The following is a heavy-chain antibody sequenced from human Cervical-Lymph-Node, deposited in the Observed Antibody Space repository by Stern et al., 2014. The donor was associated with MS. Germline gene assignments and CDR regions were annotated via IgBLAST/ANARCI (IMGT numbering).Heavy chain of an antibody. Sequence: FFHPFFSLKLSFAFSFITFTSSSVHLVRHTSYRFLEWFGHMRSKSNNYATWYAAAVKGNFTISREDSENTAYLQMNSLKIEDTAIYYCNIILDQMPASSRRFDFWGQGTLVTVSP. J-gene: IGHJ4*02. CDR3: NIILDQMPASSRRFDF. V-gene: IGHV3-73*01. CDR1: FITFTSSS. CDR2: MRSKSNNYAT. D-gene: IGHD2-2*01.